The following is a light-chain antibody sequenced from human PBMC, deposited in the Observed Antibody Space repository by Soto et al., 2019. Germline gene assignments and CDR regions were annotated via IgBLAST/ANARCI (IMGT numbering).Light chain of an antibody. CDR1: QSVSNNF. CDR3: QQYGSSPWT. J-gene: IGKJ1*01. CDR2: GAS. Sequence: EIVLTQSPGTLSLSPGERATLSCRASQSVSNNFLAWYQQIPGQAPRLLIYGASSRAIGIPDRFSGSGSGTDFTLTISRLEPEDFAVYYCQQYGSSPWTFGQGTKVEIK. V-gene: IGKV3-20*01.